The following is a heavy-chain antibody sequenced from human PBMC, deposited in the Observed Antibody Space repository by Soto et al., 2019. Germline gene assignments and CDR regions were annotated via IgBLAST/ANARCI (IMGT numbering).Heavy chain of an antibody. D-gene: IGHD2-8*01. J-gene: IGHJ4*02. Sequence: PVGSLRLSCASPVFTFSSYGMHCVRQSPGKWLEWVAVIWYDGSNKYYADSVKGRFTISRDNSKNTLYLQMNSLRAEDTAVYYCARGATKEIRVPFEYLGQGTLVNVSS. CDR1: VFTFSSYG. CDR2: IWYDGSNK. V-gene: IGHV3-33*01. CDR3: ARGATKEIRVPFEY.